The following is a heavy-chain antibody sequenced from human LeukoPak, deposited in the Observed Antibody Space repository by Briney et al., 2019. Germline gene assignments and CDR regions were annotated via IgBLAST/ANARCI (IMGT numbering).Heavy chain of an antibody. CDR3: ARDKSSIGAFDI. D-gene: IGHD3-3*02. CDR1: GFTFSSYS. Sequence: GGSLRLSCAASGFTFSSYSMNWVRQAPGKGLEWVSSISSSSSYIYYADSVKGRFTISRDNAKNSLYLQMNSLRAEDTAVYYCARDKSSIGAFDIWGLGTMVTVSS. CDR2: ISSSSSYI. V-gene: IGHV3-21*01. J-gene: IGHJ3*02.